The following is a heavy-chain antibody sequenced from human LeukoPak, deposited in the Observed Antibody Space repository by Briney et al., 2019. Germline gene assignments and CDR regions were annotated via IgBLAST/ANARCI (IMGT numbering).Heavy chain of an antibody. D-gene: IGHD3-22*01. V-gene: IGHV4-38-2*02. CDR3: ARDLNYYDSSGFWDY. J-gene: IGHJ4*02. Sequence: SETLSLTCAVSGYSISSGYYWGWIRQPPEKGLEWIGSIYHSGSTYYNPSLKSRVTISVDTSKNQFSLKLSSVTAADTAVYYCARDLNYYDSSGFWDYWGQGTLVTVSS. CDR1: GYSISSGYY. CDR2: IYHSGST.